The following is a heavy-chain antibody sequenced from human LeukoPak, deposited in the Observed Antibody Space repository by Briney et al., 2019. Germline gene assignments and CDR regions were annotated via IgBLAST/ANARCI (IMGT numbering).Heavy chain of an antibody. D-gene: IGHD2-15*01. V-gene: IGHV3-11*04. CDR2: ISSSGSTI. Sequence: GGSLRLSCAASGFTVSSNYMSWVRQAPGKGLEWVSYISSSGSTIYYADSVKGRFTISRDNAKNSLYLQMNSLRAEDTAVYYCAKWVVFCSGGSCHNWFDPWGQGTLVTVSS. CDR3: AKWVVFCSGGSCHNWFDP. CDR1: GFTVSSNY. J-gene: IGHJ5*02.